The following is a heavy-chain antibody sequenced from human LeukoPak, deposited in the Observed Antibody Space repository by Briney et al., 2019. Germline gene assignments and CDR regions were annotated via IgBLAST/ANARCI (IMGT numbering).Heavy chain of an antibody. CDR3: ARERWMQSFDS. CDR1: GFEFDSYA. Sequence: PGGSLRLSCAASGFEFDSYAVHWVRQAPGKGLQWVAVISHDGSIAYYADSVKGRFTISRDNSNNTLYLQMSSLRPDDTALYYCARERWMQSFDSWGQGTLVTVSS. V-gene: IGHV3-30*15. CDR2: ISHDGSIA. J-gene: IGHJ4*02. D-gene: IGHD2-2*03.